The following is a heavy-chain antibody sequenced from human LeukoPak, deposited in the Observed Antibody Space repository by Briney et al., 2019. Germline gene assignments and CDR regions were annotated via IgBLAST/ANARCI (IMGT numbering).Heavy chain of an antibody. D-gene: IGHD3-22*01. V-gene: IGHV4-61*01. CDR1: GDSVSSGSHQ. CDR3: ARLEGIGYYYVPLFDY. Sequence: SETLSLTCTVSGDSVSSGSHQWSWIRQPPGKGREWIGNIYYSGSTNYNPSLKSRVTISVDTSKNQFSLKLSSVTAADTAVYYCARLEGIGYYYVPLFDYWGQGTLVTVSS. J-gene: IGHJ4*02. CDR2: IYYSGST.